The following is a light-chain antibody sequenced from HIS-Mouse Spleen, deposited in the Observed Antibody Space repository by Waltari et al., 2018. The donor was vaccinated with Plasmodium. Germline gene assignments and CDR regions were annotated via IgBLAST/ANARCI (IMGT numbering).Light chain of an antibody. Sequence: EIVMTQSPATLSVSPGYRATLSCRASQSVSSNLAWYQQKPGQAPRILIYGASTRATGIPARVSGSGSGTEFTLTISSMQSEDFAVYYCQQYNNWPRGTFGQGTKVEIK. J-gene: IGKJ1*01. CDR3: QQYNNWPRGT. V-gene: IGKV3-15*01. CDR2: GAS. CDR1: QSVSSN.